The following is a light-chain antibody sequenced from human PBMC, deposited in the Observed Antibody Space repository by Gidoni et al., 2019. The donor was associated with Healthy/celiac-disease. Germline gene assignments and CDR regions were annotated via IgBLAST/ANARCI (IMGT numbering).Light chain of an antibody. CDR1: QSVSSY. Sequence: EIVLTQSPATLSLSPGERATLSCRASQSVSSYLAWYQQKPGQAPRLLIYDASNRATGIPARFSCGGSGTDFPLTISRLEPEDFAVYYCQQRSNWPGTFGQGTKVEIK. J-gene: IGKJ1*01. V-gene: IGKV3-11*01. CDR3: QQRSNWPGT. CDR2: DAS.